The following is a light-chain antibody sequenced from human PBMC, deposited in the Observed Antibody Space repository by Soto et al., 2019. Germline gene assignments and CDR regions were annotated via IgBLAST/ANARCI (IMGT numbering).Light chain of an antibody. CDR3: QQRSNWPPTWT. Sequence: ETVLTQSPATLSLSPGERATLSCMASQSVGTYLAWYQQKPGQAPRLLIYDASNRATGIPARFSGSGSGTDFTLTISSLEPEDFAVYYCQQRSNWPPTWTFGQGTKVEIK. CDR2: DAS. J-gene: IGKJ1*01. V-gene: IGKV3-11*01. CDR1: QSVGTY.